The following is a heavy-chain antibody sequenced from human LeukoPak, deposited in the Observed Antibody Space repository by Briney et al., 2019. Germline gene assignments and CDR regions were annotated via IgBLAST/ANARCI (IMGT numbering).Heavy chain of an antibody. Sequence: GRSLRLSCAASGFTFDDYAMHWVRQAPGKGLEWVSGISWNSGSIGYADSVKGRFTISRDNAKNSLYLQMNSLRAEDTAVYYCARQADEAGDYWGQGTLATVSS. V-gene: IGHV3-9*01. CDR2: ISWNSGSI. CDR3: ARQADEAGDY. CDR1: GFTFDDYA. J-gene: IGHJ4*02.